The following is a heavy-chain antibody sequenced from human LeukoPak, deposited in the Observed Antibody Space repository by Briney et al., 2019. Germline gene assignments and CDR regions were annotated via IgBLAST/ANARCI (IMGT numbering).Heavy chain of an antibody. D-gene: IGHD6-19*01. CDR3: AKDSNGWYQRGSNYFDY. J-gene: IGHJ4*02. Sequence: GGSLRLSCAASGFTFSSYAMTWVRQAPGKGLEWLSAIGGGGCCASYPDSVKGRFTISRDNSKNTLYLQMNSLRVEDTAVYYCAKDSNGWYQRGSNYFDYWGQGTLVTASS. CDR1: GFTFSSYA. CDR2: IGGGGCCA. V-gene: IGHV3-23*01.